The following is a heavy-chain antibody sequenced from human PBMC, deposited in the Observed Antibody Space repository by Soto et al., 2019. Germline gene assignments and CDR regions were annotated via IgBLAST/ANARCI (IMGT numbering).Heavy chain of an antibody. CDR1: GYTFTGYY. J-gene: IGHJ5*02. D-gene: IGHD4-17*01. CDR2: INPNSGGT. V-gene: IGHV1-2*04. CDR3: AREGGVTTEIKNWFDP. Sequence: ASVKVSCKASGYTFTGYYMHWVRQAPGQGLEWMGWINPNSGGTNYAQKFQGWVTMTRDTSISTAYMELSRLRSDDTAVYYCAREGGVTTEIKNWFDPRAQRTPVTVSS.